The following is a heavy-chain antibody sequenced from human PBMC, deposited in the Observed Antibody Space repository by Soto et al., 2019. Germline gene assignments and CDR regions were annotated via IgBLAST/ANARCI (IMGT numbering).Heavy chain of an antibody. CDR2: ISAYNGNT. CDR1: GYTFTSYG. D-gene: IGHD6-19*01. CDR3: AREAGPEEKAVANVNWFDP. Sequence: QVQLVQSGAEVKKPGASVKVSCKASGYTFTSYGISWVRQAPGQGLEGMGWISAYNGNTNYAQKLQGRVTMTTDTSTSTAYMELRSLRSDDTAVYYCAREAGPEEKAVANVNWFDPWGQGTLVTVSS. V-gene: IGHV1-18*01. J-gene: IGHJ5*02.